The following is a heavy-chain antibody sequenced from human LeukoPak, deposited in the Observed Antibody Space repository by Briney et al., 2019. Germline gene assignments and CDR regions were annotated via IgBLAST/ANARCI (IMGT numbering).Heavy chain of an antibody. D-gene: IGHD6-13*01. CDR3: AKATFASSWNLYFDY. CDR2: ISSGGSST. J-gene: IGHJ4*02. V-gene: IGHV3-23*01. Sequence: GGSLRLSCAASGFSFSLYAMSWVREAAGKGLEWVSTISSGGSSTYYADSVKGRFTISRDNSKSTLYLQMNSLRAEDTAVYYCAKATFASSWNLYFDYWGQGTLVTVSS. CDR1: GFSFSLYA.